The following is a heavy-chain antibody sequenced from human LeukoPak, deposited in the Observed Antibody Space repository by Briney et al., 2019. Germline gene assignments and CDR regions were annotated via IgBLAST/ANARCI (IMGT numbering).Heavy chain of an antibody. V-gene: IGHV1-69*04. CDR3: ARGDTVDIDY. CDR2: IIPILGIA. CDR1: GGTFTSYA. Sequence: GASVKVSCKASGGTFTSYAISWVRQAPGQGLEWMGRIIPILGIANYAQKFQGRVTITADKSTGTAYMELSSLRSEDTAVYYCARGDTVDIDYWGQGTLVTVSS. J-gene: IGHJ4*02. D-gene: IGHD5-18*01.